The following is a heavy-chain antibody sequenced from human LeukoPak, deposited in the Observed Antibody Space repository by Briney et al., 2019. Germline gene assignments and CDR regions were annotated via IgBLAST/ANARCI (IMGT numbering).Heavy chain of an antibody. V-gene: IGHV3-23*01. J-gene: IGHJ4*02. CDR3: AAQPCSGGVCYLDY. CDR2: FDGNGPNT. D-gene: IGHD2-8*02. Sequence: GGSLRLSCAASGFTFSSFAMTWVRQAPGKGLEWVSGFDGNGPNTYYADSVKGRFTVSRDNSKNTLYLQMNSLRAEDSAVYYCAAQPCSGGVCYLDYWGQGTLVTVSS. CDR1: GFTFSSFA.